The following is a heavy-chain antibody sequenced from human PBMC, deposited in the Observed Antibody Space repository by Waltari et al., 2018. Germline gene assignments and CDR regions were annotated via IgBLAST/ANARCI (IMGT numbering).Heavy chain of an antibody. V-gene: IGHV1-8*03. CDR2: MSPNSANT. D-gene: IGHD5-12*01. J-gene: IGHJ3*02. CDR3: ARVEGRDGYNFNI. CDR1: GYTFTSYD. Sequence: QVQLVQSGAEVKKPGASVKVSCKASGYTFTSYDINWVRQATGQGLEWMGWMSPNSANTGYAQKFQCRVTITRNTSLSTAYMELSSLRSEDTAVYYCARVEGRDGYNFNIWGQGTMVTVSS.